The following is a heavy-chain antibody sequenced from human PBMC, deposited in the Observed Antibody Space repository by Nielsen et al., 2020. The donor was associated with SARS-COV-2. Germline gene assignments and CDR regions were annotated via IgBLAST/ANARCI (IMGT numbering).Heavy chain of an antibody. CDR1: GYTFTSYY. V-gene: IGHV1-46*01. Sequence: ASVKVSCKASGYTFTSYYMHWVRQAPGQGLEWMGIINPSGGSTSYAQKFQGRVTMTRDASTSTVYMELSSLRSEDTAVYYCAREGILTGPDYWGQGTLVTVSS. CDR3: AREGILTGPDY. D-gene: IGHD3-9*01. CDR2: INPSGGST. J-gene: IGHJ4*02.